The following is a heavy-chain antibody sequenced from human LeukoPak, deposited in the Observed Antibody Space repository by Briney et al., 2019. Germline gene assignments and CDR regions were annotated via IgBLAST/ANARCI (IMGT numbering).Heavy chain of an antibody. Sequence: PSETLSLTCAVYGGSFSGYYWSWIRQPPGKGLEWIGEINHSGSTNYNPSLKSRVTISVDTSKNQFSLKLSSVTAADTAVYYCARVCRSGYYRANDYWGQGTLVTVSS. D-gene: IGHD3-22*01. CDR2: INHSGST. V-gene: IGHV4-34*01. CDR3: ARVCRSGYYRANDY. J-gene: IGHJ4*02. CDR1: GGSFSGYY.